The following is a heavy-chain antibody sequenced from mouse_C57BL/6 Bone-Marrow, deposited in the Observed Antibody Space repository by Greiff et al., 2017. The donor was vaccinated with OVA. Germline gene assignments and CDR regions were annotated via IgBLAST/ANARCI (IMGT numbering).Heavy chain of an antibody. CDR2: IYPRSGNT. J-gene: IGHJ1*03. D-gene: IGHD2-3*01. V-gene: IGHV1-81*01. Sequence: QVQLQQSGAELARPGASVKLSCKASGYTFTSYGLSWVKQSTGQGLEWIGEIYPRSGNTYYNEKFKGKATLTADKSSSTAYMERRSLTSDYSAVYFCAREGDCYVSYWYFDVWGTGTTVTVSS. CDR1: GYTFTSYG. CDR3: AREGDCYVSYWYFDV.